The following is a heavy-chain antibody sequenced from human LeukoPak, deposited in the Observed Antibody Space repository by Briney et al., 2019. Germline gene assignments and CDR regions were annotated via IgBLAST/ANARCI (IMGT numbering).Heavy chain of an antibody. CDR3: AREAMVRGVRLGAFDI. CDR1: GFTFSDYA. CDR2: ISASGDNT. V-gene: IGHV3-23*01. D-gene: IGHD3-10*01. Sequence: GGSLRLSCEASGFTFSDYAMTWVRQAPGKGLEWVSIISASGDNTDYADSARGRFTISRDNSKNTLYLQMNSLRAEDTAVYYCAREAMVRGVRLGAFDIWGQGTMVTVSS. J-gene: IGHJ3*02.